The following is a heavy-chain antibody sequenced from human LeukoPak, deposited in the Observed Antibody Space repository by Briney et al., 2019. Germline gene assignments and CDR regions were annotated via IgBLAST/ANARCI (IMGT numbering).Heavy chain of an antibody. CDR3: AKDRTGIAMADY. J-gene: IGHJ4*02. CDR1: GFTVSSNY. CDR2: IYSGGGT. Sequence: GGSLRLSCTASGFTVSSNYMSWVRQAPGKGLEWVSVIYSGGGTYYADSVKGRFTISRDNSKNTLNLQMNSLRAEDTAVYYCAKDRTGIAMADYWGQGTLVTVSS. D-gene: IGHD6-19*01. V-gene: IGHV3-53*01.